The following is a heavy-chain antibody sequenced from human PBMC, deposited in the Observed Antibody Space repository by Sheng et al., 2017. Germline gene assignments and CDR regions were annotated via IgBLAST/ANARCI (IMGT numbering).Heavy chain of an antibody. CDR1: GFNFPDYA. CDR2: IWHDGSNK. Sequence: QMHLVESGGGVVQPGRSLRLSCAASGFNFPDYAMHWVRQAPGKGLEWVAIIWHDGSNKFYADSVKGRFTIFRDNSKSTLYLQMNSLSEDDSAVYYCATAGIQLSIDFWGQGTLVTVSS. J-gene: IGHJ4*02. CDR3: ATAGIQLSIDF. D-gene: IGHD1-1*01. V-gene: IGHV3-33*01.